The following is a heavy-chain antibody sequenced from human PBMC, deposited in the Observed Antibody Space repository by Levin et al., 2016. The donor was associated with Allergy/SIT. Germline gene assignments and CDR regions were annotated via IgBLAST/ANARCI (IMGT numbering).Heavy chain of an antibody. CDR2: IYYSGST. CDR1: GGSISSSSYY. D-gene: IGHD6-19*01. CDR3: ASLIYSSGWRNWYFDL. V-gene: IGHV4-39*01. J-gene: IGHJ2*01. Sequence: SETLSLTCTVSGGSISSSSYYWGWIRQPPGKGLEWIGSIYYSGSTYYNPSLKSRVTISVDTSKNQFSLKLSSVTAADTAVYYCASLIYSSGWRNWYFDLWGRGTLVTVSS.